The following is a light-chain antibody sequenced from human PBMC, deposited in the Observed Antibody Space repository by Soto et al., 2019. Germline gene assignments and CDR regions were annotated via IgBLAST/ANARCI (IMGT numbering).Light chain of an antibody. CDR2: GAS. CDR1: QSVRSNY. Sequence: EIVLTQSPGTLSLSPGERATLSCRASQSVRSNYLAWYQQKPAQAPRLLIYGASSRATGIPDRFSGSGSGTDFTLTISSLEPEDLAEYDYEHYGRSWYTFGQRTTLEIK. J-gene: IGKJ2*01. CDR3: EHYGRSWYT. V-gene: IGKV3-20*01.